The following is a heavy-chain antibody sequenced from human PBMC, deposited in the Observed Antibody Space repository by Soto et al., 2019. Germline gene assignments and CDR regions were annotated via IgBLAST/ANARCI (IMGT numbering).Heavy chain of an antibody. CDR1: GGSISSGGYY. CDR2: IYYSGST. Sequence: PSETLSLTCTVSGGSISSGGYYWSWIRQHPGKGLEWIGYIYYSGSTYYTPSLKSRVTISVDTSKNQFSLKLSSVTAADTAVYYCARVIGSSWYVFDYWGQGTLVTVSS. J-gene: IGHJ4*02. V-gene: IGHV4-31*03. CDR3: ARVIGSSWYVFDY. D-gene: IGHD6-13*01.